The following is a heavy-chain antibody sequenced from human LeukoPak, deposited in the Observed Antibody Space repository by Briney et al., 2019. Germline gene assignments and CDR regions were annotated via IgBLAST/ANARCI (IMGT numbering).Heavy chain of an antibody. Sequence: GGSLRLSCAASGFTFSSYGMHWVRQAPGKGLQWVAIISFDGTNEYYADSVKGRLTISRDNAKNTPYLQVNSLRAEDTARYYCARDIGRGGFDYWGQGTLVTVSS. CDR2: ISFDGTNE. V-gene: IGHV3-30*03. D-gene: IGHD3-10*01. CDR1: GFTFSSYG. CDR3: ARDIGRGGFDY. J-gene: IGHJ4*02.